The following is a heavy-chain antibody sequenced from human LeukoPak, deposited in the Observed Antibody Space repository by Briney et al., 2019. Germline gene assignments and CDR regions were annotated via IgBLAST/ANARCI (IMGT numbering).Heavy chain of an antibody. J-gene: IGHJ4*02. Sequence: PSETLSLTCAVYGGSFSDYYWSWIRQPPGKGLEWIGEINHRGSTYYNPSLRSRVTISLDRSKKKFSLKLTSVTAADTAVYFCARGAEYYAIWRGYAGYSDYWGQGISVTVSS. CDR1: GGSFSDYY. CDR2: INHRGST. CDR3: ARGAEYYAIWRGYAGYSDY. D-gene: IGHD3-3*01. V-gene: IGHV4-34*01.